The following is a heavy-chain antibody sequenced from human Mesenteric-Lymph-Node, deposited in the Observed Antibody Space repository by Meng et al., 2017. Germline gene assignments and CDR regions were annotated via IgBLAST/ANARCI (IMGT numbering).Heavy chain of an antibody. V-gene: IGHV4-30-4*08. CDR3: ARDRKHYGERGWFDP. J-gene: IGHJ5*02. CDR2: IYYSGST. Sequence: QGQVEAGGRGPVEPSEDPSPPRSCLGGSFRCYYWGWIRQPPGKGLEWIGYIYYSGSTYSNASLKSRVTISIDRSKNQFSLKLSSVTAADTAVYYCARDRKHYGERGWFDPWGQGTLVTVSS. CDR1: GGSFRCYY. D-gene: IGHD4-17*01.